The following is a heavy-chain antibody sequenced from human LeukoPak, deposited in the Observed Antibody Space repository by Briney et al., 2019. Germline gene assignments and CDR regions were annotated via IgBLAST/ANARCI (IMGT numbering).Heavy chain of an antibody. CDR2: IYSGGST. Sequence: PGGSLRLSCAASGFTVSSNYMSWVRQAPGKGLEWVSVIYSGGSTYYADSVKGRFTISRDNSKNTLYLQMNSLRAEDTAVYYCARHYYDSSGYYYVSAFGIWGQGTMVTVSS. J-gene: IGHJ3*02. CDR3: ARHYYDSSGYYYVSAFGI. CDR1: GFTVSSNY. D-gene: IGHD3-22*01. V-gene: IGHV3-66*04.